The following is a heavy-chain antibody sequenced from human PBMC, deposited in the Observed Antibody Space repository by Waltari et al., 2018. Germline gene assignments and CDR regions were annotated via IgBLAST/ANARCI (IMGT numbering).Heavy chain of an antibody. D-gene: IGHD3-10*01. CDR3: ARDRGTATPLDP. CDR2: ITTDETNT. Sequence: EVQVVESGGGLVQPGGSLRLSCVASGFTFSSHWMHWVRQVSGKGLEWVSSITTDETNTAYADAVKGRFTVSRDNAKNTVYLQMTSVRAEDTGIYYCARDRGTATPLDPWGQGTVVTVSS. J-gene: IGHJ5*02. V-gene: IGHV3-74*03. CDR1: GFTFSSHW.